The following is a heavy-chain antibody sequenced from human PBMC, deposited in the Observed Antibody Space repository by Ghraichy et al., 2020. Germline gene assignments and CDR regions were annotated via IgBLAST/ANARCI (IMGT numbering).Heavy chain of an antibody. CDR1: GYSISSGYY. Sequence: SQTLSLTCAVSGYSISSGYYRGWIRQPPGMGLEWIGSIYHSGSTYYNPSLKSRVTISIDTSKNQFSLTLSSVTAADTAVYYCARHVYYDFWSGQNWFDPWGQGTLVTVSS. D-gene: IGHD3-3*01. J-gene: IGHJ5*02. V-gene: IGHV4-38-2*01. CDR3: ARHVYYDFWSGQNWFDP. CDR2: IYHSGST.